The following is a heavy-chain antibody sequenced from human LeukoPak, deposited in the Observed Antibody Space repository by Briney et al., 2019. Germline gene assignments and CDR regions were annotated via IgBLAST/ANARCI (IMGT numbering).Heavy chain of an antibody. CDR3: ARRDEDFDP. Sequence: SETLSLTCTVSGYSISSGFYWGWIRQSPGKGLDWIGSIHYSKMTFYNPSLKSRVTVSLDTSKNRFSLNLSSVTAADTAVYYCARRDEDFDPWGQGTLVTVSS. CDR1: GYSISSGFY. CDR2: IHYSKMT. D-gene: IGHD2-15*01. J-gene: IGHJ5*02. V-gene: IGHV4-38-2*02.